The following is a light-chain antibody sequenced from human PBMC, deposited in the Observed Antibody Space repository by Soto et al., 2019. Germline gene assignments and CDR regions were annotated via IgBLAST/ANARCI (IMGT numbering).Light chain of an antibody. CDR2: TAS. V-gene: IGKV1-27*01. Sequence: DIQMTQSPSSLSASVGDRVTITCRASQGISDYLAWYQQKPGKVPKLLIYTASTLQSGVPARFSGSGSGTDFTLTISSLQPEDVATYYCQKYNSAPHTFGQGTKLEIK. CDR1: QGISDY. J-gene: IGKJ2*01. CDR3: QKYNSAPHT.